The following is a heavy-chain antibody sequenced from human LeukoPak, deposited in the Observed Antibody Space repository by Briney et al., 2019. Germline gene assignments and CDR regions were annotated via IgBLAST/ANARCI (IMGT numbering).Heavy chain of an antibody. D-gene: IGHD5-24*01. J-gene: IGHJ4*02. CDR2: IYHSGST. CDR3: ARRDGYTPDY. Sequence: SETLSLTCTVSGGSISSGGYYWSWIRQPPGKGLEWIGYIYHSGSTYYNPSLKSRVTISVDTSKNQFSLKLSSVTAADTAVYYCARRDGYTPDYWGQGTLVTVSS. V-gene: IGHV4-30-2*03. CDR1: GGSISSGGYY.